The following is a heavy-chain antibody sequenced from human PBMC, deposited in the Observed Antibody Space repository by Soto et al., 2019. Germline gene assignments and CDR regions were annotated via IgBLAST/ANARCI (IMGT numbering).Heavy chain of an antibody. CDR3: AKDAKHSTGWWAAFEI. V-gene: IGHV3-23*01. Sequence: EVQVLESGGGLVQPGGSLRLSCAASGFTFADSAMNWVRQAPGKGLEWVSTISGSGANTYYADSVRGRFTISRDNSKNTLSLQMSSLRAEDTAVYYCAKDAKHSTGWWAAFEIWGQGTVVTVS. D-gene: IGHD6-19*01. CDR2: ISGSGANT. CDR1: GFTFADSA. J-gene: IGHJ3*02.